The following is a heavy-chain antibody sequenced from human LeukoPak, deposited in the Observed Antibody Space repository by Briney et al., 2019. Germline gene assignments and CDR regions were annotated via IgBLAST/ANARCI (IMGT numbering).Heavy chain of an antibody. CDR3: SYCSSTSCHLDY. J-gene: IGHJ4*02. CDR1: GFTFSGSA. CDR2: IRSKANSYAT. V-gene: IGHV3-73*01. Sequence: GGSLRLSCAASGFTFSGSAMHCVRQASGKGLEWVGRIRSKANSYATAYAASVKGRFTISRDDSKNTAYLQMNSLKTEDTAVYYCSYCSSTSCHLDYWGQGTLVTVSS. D-gene: IGHD2-2*01.